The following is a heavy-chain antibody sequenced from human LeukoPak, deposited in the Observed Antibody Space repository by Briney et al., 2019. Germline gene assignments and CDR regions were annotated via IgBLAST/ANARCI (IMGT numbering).Heavy chain of an antibody. Sequence: SVKVSCKASGGTFISYAISWVRQAPGQGLDWMGRIIPILGIANYGQKFQGRVTITADKSTSTAYMELSSLRSEDTAVYYCARDGEMATTPFDYWGQGTLVTVSS. D-gene: IGHD5-24*01. CDR2: IIPILGIA. CDR3: ARDGEMATTPFDY. J-gene: IGHJ4*02. V-gene: IGHV1-69*04. CDR1: GGTFISYA.